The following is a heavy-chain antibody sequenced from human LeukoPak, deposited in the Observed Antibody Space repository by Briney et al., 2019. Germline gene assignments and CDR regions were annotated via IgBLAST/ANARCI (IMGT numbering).Heavy chain of an antibody. D-gene: IGHD1-26*01. CDR1: GFTFSSYA. J-gene: IGHJ4*02. V-gene: IGHV3-23*01. CDR2: ISGSGGST. CDR3: AKGLTSGSYCYFDY. Sequence: GGSLRLSCAASGFTFSSYAMSWVRQASGKGLEWVSAISGSGGSTYYADSVKGRFTISRDNSKNTLYLQMNSLRAEATAVYYCAKGLTSGSYCYFDYWGQGTLVTVSS.